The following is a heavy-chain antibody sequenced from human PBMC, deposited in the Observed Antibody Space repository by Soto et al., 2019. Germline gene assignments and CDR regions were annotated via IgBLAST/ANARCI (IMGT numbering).Heavy chain of an antibody. J-gene: IGHJ4*02. V-gene: IGHV1-18*04. D-gene: IGHD6-13*01. CDR1: GYTFTSYG. CDR3: VSVPPIAAAPGRKYYFDY. Sequence: ASVKVSCKASGYTFTSYGISWVRQAPGQGLEWMGWISAYNGNTNYAQKLQGRVTMTTDTSTSTAYMELRSLRSDDTAVYYCVSVPPIAAAPGRKYYFDYWGQGTLVTVSS. CDR2: ISAYNGNT.